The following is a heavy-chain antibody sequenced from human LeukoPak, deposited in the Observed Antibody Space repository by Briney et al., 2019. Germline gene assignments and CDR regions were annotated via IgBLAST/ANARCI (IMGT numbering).Heavy chain of an antibody. J-gene: IGHJ4*02. Sequence: GASVKVSCKASGYTFTGYYIHWVRQAPGQGREWMGRINPNSDDTYYAQKFQGRVTMTRDTSISTAYMELSSLRSDDTAVYYCARFEYSSSHFDYWGQGTLVTVSS. D-gene: IGHD6-6*01. CDR1: GYTFTGYY. CDR3: ARFEYSSSHFDY. CDR2: INPNSDDT. V-gene: IGHV1-2*06.